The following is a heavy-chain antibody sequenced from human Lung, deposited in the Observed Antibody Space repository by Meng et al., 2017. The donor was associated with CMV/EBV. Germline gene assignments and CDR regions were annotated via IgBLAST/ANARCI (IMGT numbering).Heavy chain of an antibody. CDR3: ARDGPRAGGAGSQFDF. V-gene: IGHV1-69*13. CDR1: ANVFSTFA. D-gene: IGHD6-13*01. CDR2: VVPLFGTA. Sequence: SLKIFXKTSANVFSTFAVSWLLQAPGQGLEWMGGVVPLFGTANYAQKFQGRVTITADATTTTAYMELRSLKSEDTAIYFCARDGPRAGGAGSQFDFWGQGTLVTVSS. J-gene: IGHJ4*02.